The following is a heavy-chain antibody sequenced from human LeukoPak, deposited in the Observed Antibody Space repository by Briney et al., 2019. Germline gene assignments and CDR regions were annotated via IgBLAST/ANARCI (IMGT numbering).Heavy chain of an antibody. J-gene: IGHJ4*02. CDR2: IYYSGST. CDR1: GGSISSSSYY. V-gene: IGHV4-39*07. Sequence: SETLSLTCTVSGGSISSSSYYWGWIRQPPGKGLEWTGSIYYSGSTYYNPSLKSRVTISVDTSKNQFSLKLSSVTAADTAVYYCARDGTLNWQWLDPFDYWGQGTLVTVSS. D-gene: IGHD6-19*01. CDR3: ARDGTLNWQWLDPFDY.